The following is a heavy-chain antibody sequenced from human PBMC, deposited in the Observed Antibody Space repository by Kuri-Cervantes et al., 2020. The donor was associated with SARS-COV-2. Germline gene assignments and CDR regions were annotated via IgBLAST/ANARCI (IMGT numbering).Heavy chain of an antibody. D-gene: IGHD3-3*01. Sequence: GGSLRLSCAASGFTFSSYWVSWVRQAPGKGLEWVANIKQDGSEKYYVDSVKGRFTISRDNSKNTLYLQMNSLRAEDTAVYYCAKEYYDFWSGYYYYYMDVWGKGTTVTVSS. J-gene: IGHJ6*03. CDR2: IKQDGSEK. CDR1: GFTFSSYW. CDR3: AKEYYDFWSGYYYYYMDV. V-gene: IGHV3-7*01.